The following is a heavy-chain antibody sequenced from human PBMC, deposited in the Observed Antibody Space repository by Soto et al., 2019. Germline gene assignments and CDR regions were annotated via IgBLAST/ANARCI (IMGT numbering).Heavy chain of an antibody. V-gene: IGHV4-39*01. CDR1: GGSISSSSYY. CDR3: ARLDQTVTTNYYYYGMDV. CDR2: IYYSGST. D-gene: IGHD4-4*01. J-gene: IGHJ6*02. Sequence: SETLSLTCTVSGGSISSSSYYWGWIRQPPGKGLEWIGSIYYSGSTYYNPSLKSRVTISVDTSKSQFSLKLSSVTAADTAVYYCARLDQTVTTNYYYYGMDVWGQGTTVTVSS.